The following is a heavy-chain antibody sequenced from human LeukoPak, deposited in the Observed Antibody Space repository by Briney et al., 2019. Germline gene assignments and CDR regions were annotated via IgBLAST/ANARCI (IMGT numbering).Heavy chain of an antibody. Sequence: PGGSLRLSCAASGLTFSSYEMNWVRQAPGKGLEWVSYISTSGSTIYYADSVKGRFTISRGNAKNSLYLQMNSLRAEDTAVYYCARDSASAHDCGDPSPYWYFDLWGRGTLITVSS. CDR1: GLTFSSYE. CDR3: ARDSASAHDCGDPSPYWYFDL. D-gene: IGHD4-17*01. J-gene: IGHJ2*01. CDR2: ISTSGSTI. V-gene: IGHV3-48*03.